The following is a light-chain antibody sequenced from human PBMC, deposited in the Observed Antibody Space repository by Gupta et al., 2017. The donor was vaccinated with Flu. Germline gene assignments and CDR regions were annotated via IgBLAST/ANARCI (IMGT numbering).Light chain of an antibody. J-gene: IGKJ1*01. CDR3: QQYGDSPPT. Sequence: DSLSLSPGERATRSCRASQSVIYSYLAWYQHKPGQAPRLLIYGASSRATGIPDRFTGSGSGTDFTLTISRLEPEDFAVYCCQQYGDSPPTFGHGTKVELK. V-gene: IGKV3-20*01. CDR1: QSVIYSY. CDR2: GAS.